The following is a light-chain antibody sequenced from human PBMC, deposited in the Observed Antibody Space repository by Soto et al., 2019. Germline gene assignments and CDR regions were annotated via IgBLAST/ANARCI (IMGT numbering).Light chain of an antibody. CDR2: DAS. V-gene: IGKV3-20*01. J-gene: IGKJ4*01. CDR1: RSVGNNY. Sequence: EIVLTQSPGTLSLSPGERATLSCRASRSVGNNYLAWYQQRPGQAPNLLIYDASSRATGIPDRFSGSGSGTDFTLTITRLEPEDSAMYYCQQYAYSPLNFGGGTKVDI. CDR3: QQYAYSPLN.